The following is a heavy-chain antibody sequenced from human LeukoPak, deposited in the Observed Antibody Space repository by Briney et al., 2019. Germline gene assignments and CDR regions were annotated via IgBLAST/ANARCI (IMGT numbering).Heavy chain of an antibody. Sequence: ASVKVSCTVSGYTLTELSMHWVRQAPGKGLEWMGGFDPEDGETIYAQKFQGRVTMTEDTSTDTAYMELSSLRSEDTAVYYCATDLHSSGWYDAFDIWGQGTMVTVSS. CDR1: GYTLTELS. J-gene: IGHJ3*02. V-gene: IGHV1-24*01. CDR2: FDPEDGET. CDR3: ATDLHSSGWYDAFDI. D-gene: IGHD6-19*01.